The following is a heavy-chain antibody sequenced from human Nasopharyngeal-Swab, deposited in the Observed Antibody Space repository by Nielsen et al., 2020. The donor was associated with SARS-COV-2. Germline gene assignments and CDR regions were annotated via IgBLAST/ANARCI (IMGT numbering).Heavy chain of an antibody. CDR1: GGSVRGGTYY. CDR3: ARVGYSGYDYNDY. Sequence: SETLSLTCTVSGGSVRGGTYYWSWIRQPPGKGLEWIGYIYYSGSTNYNPSLKSRVTISVDTSKNQFSLKLSSVTAADTAVYYCARVGYSGYDYNDYWGQGTLVTVSS. J-gene: IGHJ4*02. D-gene: IGHD5-12*01. CDR2: IYYSGST. V-gene: IGHV4-61*01.